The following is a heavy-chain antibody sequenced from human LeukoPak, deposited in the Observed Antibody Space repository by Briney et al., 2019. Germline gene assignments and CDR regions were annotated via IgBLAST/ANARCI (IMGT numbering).Heavy chain of an antibody. Sequence: ASVKVSCKASGYTFTSYGISWVRQAPGQGLEWMGWISAYNGNTNYAQKLRGRVTMTTDTSTSTAYMELRSLRSDDTAVYYCARDLKPLLPQSDAFDIWGQGTMVTVSS. CDR3: ARDLKPLLPQSDAFDI. D-gene: IGHD2-15*01. V-gene: IGHV1-18*01. CDR1: GYTFTSYG. CDR2: ISAYNGNT. J-gene: IGHJ3*02.